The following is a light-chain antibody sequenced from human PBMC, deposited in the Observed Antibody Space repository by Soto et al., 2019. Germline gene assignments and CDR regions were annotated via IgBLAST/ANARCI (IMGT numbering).Light chain of an antibody. CDR2: EVT. V-gene: IGLV2-8*01. J-gene: IGLJ1*01. Sequence: QSALTQPPSASGSPGQSVAISCTGTSSDVGGYDFVSWYQQHPGKAPRLVIYEVTKRPSGIADRFSGSKSGNTASLTVFGLQAEDEADYYCSSYAGNRHFYVFGTGTKVTVL. CDR1: SSDVGGYDF. CDR3: SSYAGNRHFYV.